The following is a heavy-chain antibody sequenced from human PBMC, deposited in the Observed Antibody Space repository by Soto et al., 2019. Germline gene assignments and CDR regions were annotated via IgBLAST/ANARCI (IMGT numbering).Heavy chain of an antibody. D-gene: IGHD1-1*01. CDR2: TYWDDDK. J-gene: IGHJ4*02. Sequence: QITLKESAPTRVKPTQTLTLTCTFSGFSLTSRPMGAGWIRQPPGKALEWLAFTYWDDDKRYSPSLRSRLTIPKDTSGNQVVLTMTNMDPVDTATYYCAHRLSGYNWNGGYFDYWGQGALVTVSS. V-gene: IGHV2-5*02. CDR1: GFSLTSRPMG. CDR3: AHRLSGYNWNGGYFDY.